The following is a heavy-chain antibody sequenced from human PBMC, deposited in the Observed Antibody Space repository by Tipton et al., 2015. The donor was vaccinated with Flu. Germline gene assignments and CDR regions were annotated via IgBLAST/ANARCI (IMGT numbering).Heavy chain of an antibody. CDR2: IHHTGNT. CDR3: ARGLSGSGSYQRRYFDS. D-gene: IGHD3-10*01. V-gene: IGHV4-38-2*01. Sequence: TLSLTCAVSGYSISSTTYWGWIRQPPGKGLEWIGSIHHTGNTYYNPSLRSRVTMSVDTSRNQFSLKLSSVTAADTAVYYCARGLSGSGSYQRRYFDSWGQGTLVTVSS. J-gene: IGHJ4*02. CDR1: GYSISSTTY.